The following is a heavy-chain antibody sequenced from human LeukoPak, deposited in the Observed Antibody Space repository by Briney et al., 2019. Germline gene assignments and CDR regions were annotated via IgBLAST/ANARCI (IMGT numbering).Heavy chain of an antibody. CDR3: ARDLGYCTGGTCYPNWFDP. J-gene: IGHJ5*02. CDR1: GYTFTSYA. D-gene: IGHD2-15*01. V-gene: IGHV1-3*01. Sequence: ASVKVSCKASGYTFTSYAMHWVRQAPGQWLEWMGWINAGNDNTKYSQKFQGRVTITRDTSASTAYMELNSLRSEDTAVYYCARDLGYCTGGTCYPNWFDPWGQGTLVTVSS. CDR2: INAGNDNT.